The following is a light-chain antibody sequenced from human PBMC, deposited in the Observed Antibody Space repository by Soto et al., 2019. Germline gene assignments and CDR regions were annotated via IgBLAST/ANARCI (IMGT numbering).Light chain of an antibody. CDR1: QSVSSN. CDR2: GAS. J-gene: IGKJ1*01. V-gene: IGKV3-15*01. Sequence: EIVMTQSPATLSVSPGESATLSCRASQSVSSNLAWYQQKPGQAPRLLIYGASTRATGIPARFSGSGSGTEFTLTISSLQPEDFAVYYCQQYNNWPGTFGQGTKLDI. CDR3: QQYNNWPGT.